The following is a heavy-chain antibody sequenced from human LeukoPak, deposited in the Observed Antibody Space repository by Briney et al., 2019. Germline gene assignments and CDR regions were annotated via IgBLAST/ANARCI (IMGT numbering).Heavy chain of an antibody. CDR3: ARDPEKYSSSSFDY. Sequence: KPSGTLSLTCTVSGGSISSSSYYWGWIRQPPGKGLEWIGSIYYSGSTYYNPSLKSRVTISVDTSKNQFSLKLSSVTAADTAVYYCARDPEKYSSSSFDYWGQGTLVTVSS. J-gene: IGHJ4*02. V-gene: IGHV4-39*07. CDR1: GGSISSSSYY. D-gene: IGHD6-6*01. CDR2: IYYSGST.